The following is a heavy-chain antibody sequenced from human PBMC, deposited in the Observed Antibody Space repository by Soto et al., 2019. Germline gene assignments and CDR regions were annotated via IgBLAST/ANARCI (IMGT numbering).Heavy chain of an antibody. CDR1: GGSCSGSY. D-gene: IGHD2-8*02. J-gene: IGHJ4*02. CDR2: INHSGST. Sequence: QVQLQQWGAGLLKPSETLSLTCADYGGSCSGSYCTWIRQPPGTGWEWIGEINHSGSTNYNPSHKSRVTISVDTSKNQFSLKLTSVTAADTAVYYCARDKITGLFDYWGQGTLVTVSS. V-gene: IGHV4-34*01. CDR3: ARDKITGLFDY.